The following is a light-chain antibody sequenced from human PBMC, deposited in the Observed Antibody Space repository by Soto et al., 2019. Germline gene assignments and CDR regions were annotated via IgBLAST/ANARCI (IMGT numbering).Light chain of an antibody. J-gene: IGKJ1*01. Sequence: AIQLTQSPSSLSASVGDRVTITCRASQGIAKDLGWYQQKPGKAPRLLIFGASFLQSGVPSRFSGSGSGTDFTLPINGLQPEDFATYYCLQNYYSFRTFGEGTKVEIK. CDR2: GAS. CDR3: LQNYYSFRT. V-gene: IGKV1-6*01. CDR1: QGIAKD.